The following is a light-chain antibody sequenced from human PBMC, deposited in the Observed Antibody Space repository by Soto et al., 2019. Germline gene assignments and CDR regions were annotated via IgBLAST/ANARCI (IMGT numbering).Light chain of an antibody. V-gene: IGKV3-15*01. Sequence: EIVMTQSPATLSVSPGERATLSCRASQSVGSNLAWYQQKPGQAPRLLIFFASTRATGIPARFSGSGSGSGTESTLTISSPQSEDFAVYFCQQYNFWPRTFGQGTKVDIK. CDR1: QSVGSN. CDR2: FAS. CDR3: QQYNFWPRT. J-gene: IGKJ1*01.